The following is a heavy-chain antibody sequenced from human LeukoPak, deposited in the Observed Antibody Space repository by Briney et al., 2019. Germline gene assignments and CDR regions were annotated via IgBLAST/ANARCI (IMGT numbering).Heavy chain of an antibody. CDR2: ISSSSSII. CDR1: GFPFIDFS. J-gene: IGHJ4*02. V-gene: IGHV3-48*02. D-gene: IGHD6-13*01. Sequence: GGCLRLSCAASGFPFIDFSMDWVRQAPGKGLEWVAYISSSSSIIFYADSVKGRFTISRDNSKNSLYLQMSSLRDEDTAVYYCVRDLYSSSLGICDYWGQGTLVTVSS. CDR3: VRDLYSSSLGICDY.